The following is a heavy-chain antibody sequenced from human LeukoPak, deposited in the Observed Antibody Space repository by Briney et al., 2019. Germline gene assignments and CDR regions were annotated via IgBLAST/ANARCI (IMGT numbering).Heavy chain of an antibody. Sequence: GGSLRLSCAASGFTFSRRWMHWVRQAPGKGLAWVSRISGDGSSTSYADSVKGRFTIYRDNAKNTMYLQMNSLTVEDTAVYYCVRTTYGPEYWGQGTLVTVSS. CDR3: VRTTYGPEY. V-gene: IGHV3-74*01. CDR1: GFTFSRRW. J-gene: IGHJ4*02. CDR2: ISGDGSST. D-gene: IGHD1-1*01.